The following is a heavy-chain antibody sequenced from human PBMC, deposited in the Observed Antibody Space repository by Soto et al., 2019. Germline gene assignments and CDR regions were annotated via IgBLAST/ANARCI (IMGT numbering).Heavy chain of an antibody. Sequence: QITLKESGPPLVKPTQTLTLTCTFSGFSLSTSAVGVGWIRQPPGKALEWLALIYWDDDKRYSPSLKSRLTITKDTSKNQAVLTMTNMDPVDTATYYCAHRPSYCSGGSGYSGFDYWGQGTLVTVSS. D-gene: IGHD2-15*01. CDR2: IYWDDDK. J-gene: IGHJ4*02. CDR3: AHRPSYCSGGSGYSGFDY. CDR1: GFSLSTSAVG. V-gene: IGHV2-5*02.